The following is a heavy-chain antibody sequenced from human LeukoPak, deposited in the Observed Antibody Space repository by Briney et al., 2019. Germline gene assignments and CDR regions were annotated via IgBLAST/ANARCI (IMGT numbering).Heavy chain of an antibody. J-gene: IGHJ6*02. Sequence: GRSLRLSCAASGFTFDDYAMHWVRQAPGKGLEWVSGISWNSGSIGYAGSVKGRFTISRDNAKNSLYLQMNSLRAEDTALYYCAKAYYSYGMDVWGQGTTVTVSS. CDR1: GFTFDDYA. V-gene: IGHV3-9*01. CDR2: ISWNSGSI. CDR3: AKAYYSYGMDV.